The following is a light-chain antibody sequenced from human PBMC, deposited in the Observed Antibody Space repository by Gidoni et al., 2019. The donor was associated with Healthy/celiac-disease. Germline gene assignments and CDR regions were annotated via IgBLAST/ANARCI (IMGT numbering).Light chain of an antibody. J-gene: IGKJ1*01. CDR1: QGIRSA. V-gene: IGKV1-13*02. CDR2: DAS. CDR3: QQYNSYPRT. Sequence: GDRVTITCRASQGIRSALAWYQQKPGKAPQLLSYDASSLESGVPSRFSGSGSGTAFTLTISSLQPEDIATYYCQQYNSYPRTFXXXTKVEIK.